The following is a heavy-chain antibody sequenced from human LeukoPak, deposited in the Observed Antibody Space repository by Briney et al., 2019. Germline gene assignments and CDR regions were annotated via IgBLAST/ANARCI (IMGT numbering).Heavy chain of an antibody. CDR2: IISKAGGETT. Sequence: SGGSLRLSCAASGFTFSNAWMGWVRQAPGKGLEWVGRIISKAGGETTDYAAPVKGRFIISRDDSRNTVYLQMKSLKTEDTAVYYSCTHRTSSSCGLWGQGTLVTVSS. J-gene: IGHJ4*02. V-gene: IGHV3-15*01. D-gene: IGHD2-15*01. CDR1: GFTFSNAW. CDR3: CTHRTSSSCGL.